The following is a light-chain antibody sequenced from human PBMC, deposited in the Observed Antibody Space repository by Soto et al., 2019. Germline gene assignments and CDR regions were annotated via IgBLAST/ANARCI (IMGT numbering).Light chain of an antibody. CDR1: SSDVGGYNY. CDR2: DVS. V-gene: IGLV2-14*01. J-gene: IGLJ1*01. Sequence: QSALTQPASVSGSPGQSITIAGTGTSSDVGGYNYVSWYQQHPGKAPKFMIYDVSNRHSGVSNRFSGSKSGNTASLTISGLQAEDEADYYCCSDTTSNTRQIVFGTGTKVTVL. CDR3: CSDTTSNTRQIV.